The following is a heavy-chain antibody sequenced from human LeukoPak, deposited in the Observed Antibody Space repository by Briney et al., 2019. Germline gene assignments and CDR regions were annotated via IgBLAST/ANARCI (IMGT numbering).Heavy chain of an antibody. J-gene: IGHJ4*02. CDR3: AREGSVAGNDYFDY. CDR2: ITTNGGST. CDR1: GFTFSSYA. D-gene: IGHD6-19*01. Sequence: LGGSLRLSCAASGFTFSSYAMHWIRQAPGKGLEYVSAITTNGGSTYYANSVKGRFTISRDNSKNTLYLQMGSLRAEDMAVYYCAREGSVAGNDYFDYWGQGTLVTVSS. V-gene: IGHV3-64*01.